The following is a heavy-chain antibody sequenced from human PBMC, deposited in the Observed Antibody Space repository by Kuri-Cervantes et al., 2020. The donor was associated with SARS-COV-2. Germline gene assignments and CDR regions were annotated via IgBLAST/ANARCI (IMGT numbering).Heavy chain of an antibody. CDR1: GFTFNNYA. D-gene: IGHD2-21*01. J-gene: IGHJ4*02. CDR3: ARDRVGVHDY. CDR2: TSYDGTSK. Sequence: GESLKISCAASGFTFNNYAMHWVRQTPGEGLEWVAITSYDGTSKYYADSVKGRFTISRDNSKNTLYLQMNSLRAEDTAVYYCARDRVGVHDYWGQGTLVTVSS. V-gene: IGHV3-30-3*01.